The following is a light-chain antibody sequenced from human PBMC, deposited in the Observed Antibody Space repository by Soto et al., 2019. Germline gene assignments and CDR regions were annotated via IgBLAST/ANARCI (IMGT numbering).Light chain of an antibody. CDR1: QSVSSN. CDR2: GAS. CDR3: HQYNNWPPWT. Sequence: EIVMTQSPATLSVSPQERATLSCRASQSVSSNLAWYQQKPGQAPRLLIYGASTKATGIPARFSGRRSGTEFIHTISSLQSEDFAVYYCHQYNNWPPWTFGQGTKVEIK. V-gene: IGKV3-15*01. J-gene: IGKJ1*01.